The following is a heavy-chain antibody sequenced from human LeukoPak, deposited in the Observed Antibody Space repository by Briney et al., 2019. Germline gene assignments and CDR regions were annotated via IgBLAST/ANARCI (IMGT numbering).Heavy chain of an antibody. Sequence: GGSLRLSCSASGFSFSTSAMHWVRQAPGKGPQFVSAITTSGRSTYYADSVKGRFTISRDNSKSTLDLQMSSLRAEDTAVYYCVRDLTWGKATLVTVSS. J-gene: IGHJ4*02. V-gene: IGHV3-64D*06. CDR3: VRDLT. D-gene: IGHD4/OR15-4a*01. CDR2: ITTSGRST. CDR1: GFSFSTSA.